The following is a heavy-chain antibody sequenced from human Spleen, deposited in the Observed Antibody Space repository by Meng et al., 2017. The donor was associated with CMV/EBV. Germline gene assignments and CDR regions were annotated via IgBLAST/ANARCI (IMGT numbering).Heavy chain of an antibody. Sequence: GESLKISCVASGFIFSSYSMTWVRQAPGKGLEWVSYISSSGSTIYYADSVKGRFTISRDNAKNSLYLQMNSLRAEDTAVYYCARGITIFGVVPDFDYWGQGTLVTVSS. V-gene: IGHV3-48*04. CDR3: ARGITIFGVVPDFDY. CDR1: GFIFSSYS. D-gene: IGHD3-3*01. CDR2: ISSSGSTI. J-gene: IGHJ4*02.